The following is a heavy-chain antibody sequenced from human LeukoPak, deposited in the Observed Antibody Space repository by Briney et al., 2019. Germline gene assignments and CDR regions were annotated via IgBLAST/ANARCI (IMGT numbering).Heavy chain of an antibody. CDR2: IYPGDSDT. Sequence: PGESLKISCKGSGYTFATYWIGWVRQMPGKGLEWMGIIYPGDSDTRYSPSFQGQVTISADKSISTAYLQWSSPKASDTAMYYCTRLTSIAAAPDYWGQGTLVTVSS. J-gene: IGHJ4*02. V-gene: IGHV5-51*01. CDR1: GYTFATYW. CDR3: TRLTSIAAAPDY. D-gene: IGHD6-13*01.